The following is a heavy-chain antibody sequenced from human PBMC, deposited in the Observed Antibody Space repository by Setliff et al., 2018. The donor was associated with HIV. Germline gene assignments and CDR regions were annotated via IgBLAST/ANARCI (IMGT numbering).Heavy chain of an antibody. CDR2: LISIFGTA. CDR3: ARADYDSSGYDAFDI. V-gene: IGHV1-69*13. Sequence: SVKVSCKAPGGTFSSYAISWVRQAPGQGLGWMGGLISIFGTANDAQKFQGRATITADESTSTAYMELSSLRSEDTAVYYCARADYDSSGYDAFDIWGQGTMVTVSS. D-gene: IGHD3-22*01. CDR1: GGTFSSYA. J-gene: IGHJ3*02.